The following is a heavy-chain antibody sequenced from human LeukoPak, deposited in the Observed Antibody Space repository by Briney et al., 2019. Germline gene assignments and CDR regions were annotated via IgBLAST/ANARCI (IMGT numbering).Heavy chain of an antibody. CDR1: GYSFTSYW. CDR3: ARQYSSSWYKGAFDI. V-gene: IGHV5-51*01. J-gene: IGHJ3*02. D-gene: IGHD6-13*01. CDR2: IYPGDSDT. Sequence: PGESLKISCKGSGYSFTSYWIGWVRQMPGKGLEWMGIIYPGDSDTRYSPSFQGQATISADKSISTAYLQWSSLKASDTAMYYCARQYSSSWYKGAFDIWGQGTMVTVSS.